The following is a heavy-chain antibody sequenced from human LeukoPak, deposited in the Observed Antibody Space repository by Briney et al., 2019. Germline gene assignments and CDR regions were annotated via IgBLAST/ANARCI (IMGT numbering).Heavy chain of an antibody. CDR3: ARSNYYGSGSYYNPYYYYGMDV. CDR1: GGSISSGDYY. CDR2: IYYSGST. J-gene: IGHJ6*02. D-gene: IGHD3-10*01. Sequence: SETLSLTCTVSGGSISSGDYYWSWIRQPPGKGLEWIGYIYYSGSTYYNPSLKSRVTISVDTSKNQFSLKLSPVTAADTAVYYCARSNYYGSGSYYNPYYYYGMDVWAKGPRSPSP. V-gene: IGHV4-30-4*01.